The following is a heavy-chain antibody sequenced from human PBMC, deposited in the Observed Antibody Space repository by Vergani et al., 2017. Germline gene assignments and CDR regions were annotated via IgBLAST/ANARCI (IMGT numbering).Heavy chain of an antibody. Sequence: EVQLVESGGDLAQPGGSLTLSCVAYGLVFSDYTMSWVRQAPGRGLEWVSIISGSATGGVTYVADSVKGRFTISRDIAKNTLYLQVRSLRLEDTGVYHCVRDRGLCAGGRCYTEAWDYWGQGTPVTVSS. CDR2: ISGSATGGVT. D-gene: IGHD2-2*02. J-gene: IGHJ4*02. CDR1: GLVFSDYT. CDR3: VRDRGLCAGGRCYTEAWDY. V-gene: IGHV3-23*04.